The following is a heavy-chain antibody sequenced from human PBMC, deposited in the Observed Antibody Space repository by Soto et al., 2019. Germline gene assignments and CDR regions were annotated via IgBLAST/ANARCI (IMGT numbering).Heavy chain of an antibody. J-gene: IGHJ4*02. CDR1: GGSISSYY. Sequence: SETLSLTCTVSGGSISSYYWSWIRQPPGKGLEWIGYIYYSGSTNYNPSLKSRVTISVDTSKNQFSLKLSSVTAADTAVYYCARATVNYDILTGHEGLFDYWGQGTLVTVSS. D-gene: IGHD3-9*01. CDR3: ARATVNYDILTGHEGLFDY. CDR2: IYYSGST. V-gene: IGHV4-59*08.